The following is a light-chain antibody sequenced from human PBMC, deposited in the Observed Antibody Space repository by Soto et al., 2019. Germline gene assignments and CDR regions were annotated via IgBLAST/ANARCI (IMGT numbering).Light chain of an antibody. V-gene: IGKV1-5*01. CDR3: QQYNTYWT. CDR2: DAS. CDR1: QTISHW. J-gene: IGKJ1*01. Sequence: DILLTQSPSTLSASVGDRVTITCRASQTISHWLAWCQQKPGKAPKLLIFDASSLENGVPSRFSGSGSGTEFTLTITGLQPDDFATYYCQQYNTYWTFGQGTKVDI.